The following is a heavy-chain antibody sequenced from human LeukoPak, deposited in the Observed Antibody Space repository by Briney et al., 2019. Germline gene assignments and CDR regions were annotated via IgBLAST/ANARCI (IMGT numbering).Heavy chain of an antibody. CDR2: INHSGST. Sequence: SETLSLTCAVYGGSFSGYYWSWIRQPPGKGLEWIGEINHSGSTNYNPSLKSRVTISVDTSKNQFSLKLSSVTAADTAVYYCARGGSVCAMVRGVPRMDIWGQGTMVTVSS. CDR1: GGSFSGYY. D-gene: IGHD3-10*01. V-gene: IGHV4-34*01. J-gene: IGHJ3*02. CDR3: ARGGSVCAMVRGVPRMDI.